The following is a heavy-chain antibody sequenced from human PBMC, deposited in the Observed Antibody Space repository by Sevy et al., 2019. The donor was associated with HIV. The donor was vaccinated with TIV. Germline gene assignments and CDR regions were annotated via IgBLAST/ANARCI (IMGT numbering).Heavy chain of an antibody. V-gene: IGHV3-9*01. CDR1: GFTFDDYA. J-gene: IGHJ5*02. CDR2: ISWNGGSI. D-gene: IGHD3-10*01. CDR3: AKEGMVRGVIRGWFDP. Sequence: GGSLRLSCAASGFTFDDYAMHWVRQAPGKGLEWVSGISWNGGSIGYADSVKGRFTISRDNAKNSLYLQMNSLRAEDTALYYCAKEGMVRGVIRGWFDPWGQGTLVTVSS.